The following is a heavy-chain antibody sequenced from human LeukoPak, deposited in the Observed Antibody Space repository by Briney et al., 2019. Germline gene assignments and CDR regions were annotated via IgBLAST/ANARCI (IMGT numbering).Heavy chain of an antibody. CDR1: GGAISGGGYY. CDR2: IYYSGST. J-gene: IGHJ4*02. V-gene: IGHV4-31*03. Sequence: SETLSLTCTVPGGAISGGGYYWSWIRQHPGKGLEWIGYIYYSGSTSYSPSLKSRVTISVDTSKNRFSLRLSSVTAADTAVYYCARGDYYDSNGYYYFDYWGQGTLVTVSS. D-gene: IGHD3-22*01. CDR3: ARGDYYDSNGYYYFDY.